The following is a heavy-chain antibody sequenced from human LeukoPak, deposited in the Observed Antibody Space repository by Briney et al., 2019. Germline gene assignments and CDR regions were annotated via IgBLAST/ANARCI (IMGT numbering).Heavy chain of an antibody. CDR3: AKLLYYYDSSQPY. J-gene: IGHJ4*02. V-gene: IGHV3-53*01. Sequence: GGSLRLSCAASGFTVSSNYMSWVRQAPGKGLEWVSIIYSGGSTYYADSVKGRFTISRDNSKNTLYLQMNSLRAEDTAVYYCAKLLYYYDSSQPYWGQGTLVTVSS. D-gene: IGHD3-22*01. CDR2: IYSGGST. CDR1: GFTVSSNY.